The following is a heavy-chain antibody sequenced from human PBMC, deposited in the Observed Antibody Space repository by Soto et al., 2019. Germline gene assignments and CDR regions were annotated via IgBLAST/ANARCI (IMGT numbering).Heavy chain of an antibody. Sequence: GGSLTLSCAASGFSFSSYSMNWVRQAAGKGLEWVSSISSSSSYIYYADSVKGRFTITRDNAKNTLYLQMNSLRAEDTAVYYCARPYSSSWPYGMDVWGQGTTVTVSS. CDR2: ISSSSSYI. D-gene: IGHD6-13*01. V-gene: IGHV3-21*01. CDR3: ARPYSSSWPYGMDV. CDR1: GFSFSSYS. J-gene: IGHJ6*02.